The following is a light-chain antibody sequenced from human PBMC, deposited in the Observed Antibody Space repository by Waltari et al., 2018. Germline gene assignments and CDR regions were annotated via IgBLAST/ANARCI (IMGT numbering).Light chain of an antibody. CDR2: ETS. CDR3: QQYVNYWT. J-gene: IGKJ1*01. CDR1: QSVNRW. V-gene: IGKV1-5*03. Sequence: DIQMTQSPSTLSASVGARVTITCRASQSVNRWLAWYLQKPGKAPEPLIYETSNLESGVPSRFSGSGSGKEFTLTISSLQPDDFGTYYCQQYVNYWTFGQGTKVEIK.